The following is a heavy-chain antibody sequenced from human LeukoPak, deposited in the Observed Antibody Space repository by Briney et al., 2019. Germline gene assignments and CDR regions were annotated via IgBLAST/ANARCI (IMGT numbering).Heavy chain of an antibody. CDR2: INPNSGGT. J-gene: IGHJ4*02. CDR1: GYTFTGYY. D-gene: IGHD3-22*01. V-gene: IGHV1-2*02. Sequence: ASVKDSCKASGYTFTGYYMHWVRQAPGQGLEWMGWINPNSGGTNYAQKFQGRVTMTRDTSISTAYMELSRLRSDDTAVYYCARNFYFDSSGYYHYWGQGTLVTVSS. CDR3: ARNFYFDSSGYYHY.